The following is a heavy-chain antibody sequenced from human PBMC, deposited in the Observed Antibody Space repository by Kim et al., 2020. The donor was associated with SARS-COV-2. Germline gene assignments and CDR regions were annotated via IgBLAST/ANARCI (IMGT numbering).Heavy chain of an antibody. CDR2: IYYSGST. D-gene: IGHD1-26*01. CDR1: GGSISSSSYY. CDR3: ARHAIPGYSGSYYDY. J-gene: IGHJ4*02. Sequence: SETLSLTCTVSGGSISSSSYYWGWIRQPPGKGLEWIGSIYYSGSTYYNPSLKSRVTISVDTSKNQFSLKLSSVTAADTAVYYCARHAIPGYSGSYYDYWGQGTLVTVSS. V-gene: IGHV4-39*01.